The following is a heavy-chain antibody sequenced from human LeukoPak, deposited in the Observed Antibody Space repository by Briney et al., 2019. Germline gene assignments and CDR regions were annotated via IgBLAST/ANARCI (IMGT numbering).Heavy chain of an antibody. V-gene: IGHV4-4*07. CDR2: VDSSGNT. J-gene: IGHJ4*02. CDR3: ARVDSHGYSDY. CDR1: VVSMNGYY. D-gene: IGHD3-3*01. Sequence: SETLSLTCSVSVVSMNGYYWSWLRQSAGNRLEWIGHVDSSGNTNYNPSLESRVTMSVDTSKNQFSLRLSSVTAADTAVYHCARVDSHGYSDYWGQGTLVTVSS.